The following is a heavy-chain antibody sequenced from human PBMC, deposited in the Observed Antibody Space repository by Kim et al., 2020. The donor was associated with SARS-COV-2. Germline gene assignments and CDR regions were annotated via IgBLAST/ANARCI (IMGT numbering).Heavy chain of an antibody. CDR2: INHSGST. D-gene: IGHD6-13*01. Sequence: SETLSLTCAVYGGSFSGYYWSWIRQPPGTGLEWIGEINHSGSTNYNPSLKSRVTISVDTSKNQFSLKLSSVTAADTAVYYCARGSGAAAGPNWFDPRGQGTLVSVSS. J-gene: IGHJ5*02. CDR3: ARGSGAAAGPNWFDP. V-gene: IGHV4-34*01. CDR1: GGSFSGYY.